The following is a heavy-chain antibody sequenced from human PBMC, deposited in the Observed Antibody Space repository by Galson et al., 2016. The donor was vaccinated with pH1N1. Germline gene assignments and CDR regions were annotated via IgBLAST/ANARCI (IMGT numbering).Heavy chain of an antibody. V-gene: IGHV3-7*01. CDR2: IRQDAGDK. D-gene: IGHD7-27*01. CDR1: GFSFSDHW. Sequence: SLRLSCAASGFSFSDHWMGWVRQAPGKGLEWVGNIRQDAGDKVYMDSVKGRFTLSRDYGKYSLYLQMNRLRAEDKAVYYCSRVSGDPTTYCYFDLWVRGTLVTVSA. CDR3: SRVSGDPTTYCYFDL. J-gene: IGHJ2*01.